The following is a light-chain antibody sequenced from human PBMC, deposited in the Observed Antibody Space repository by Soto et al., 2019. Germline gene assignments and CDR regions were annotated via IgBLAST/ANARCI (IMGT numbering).Light chain of an antibody. V-gene: IGKV1-5*01. Sequence: DIQMTQSPSTLSASIGDRVTIACRASQDISNWLAWYQQKPGKAPKLLIFHASSLESGVPSRFSGSGSGTEFALSISSRQSDDFATYYCQQYNTYPTCGQGTKVEIK. CDR2: HAS. J-gene: IGKJ1*01. CDR1: QDISNW. CDR3: QQYNTYPT.